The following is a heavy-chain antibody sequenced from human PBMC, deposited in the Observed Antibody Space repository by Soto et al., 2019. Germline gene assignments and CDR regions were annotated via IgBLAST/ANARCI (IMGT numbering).Heavy chain of an antibody. V-gene: IGHV2-5*02. CDR2: LYWDDDK. Sequence: QITLKESGPTLVKPTQTLTLTCTFSGFSLSTSGVGVGWIRQPPGKALEWLAFLYWDDDKRYSPSLKSRPTTPXAXSXXQVLLTMPTLDPVAPATYYCARTSVNWGSRGLVHYWGQGTLVTVAS. J-gene: IGHJ4*02. D-gene: IGHD7-27*01. CDR3: ARTSVNWGSRGLVHY. CDR1: GFSLSTSGVG.